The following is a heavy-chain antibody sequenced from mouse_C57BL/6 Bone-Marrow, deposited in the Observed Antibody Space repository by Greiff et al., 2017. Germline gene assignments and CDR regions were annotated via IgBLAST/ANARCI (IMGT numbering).Heavy chain of an antibody. J-gene: IGHJ4*01. V-gene: IGHV1-15*01. Sequence: QVQLQQSGAELVRPGASVTLSCKASGYTFTDYEMHWVKQTPVHGLEWIGAIDPETGGTAYNQKFKGKAILTADKSSSTAYMELRSLTSEDSAVYYCTRERGYGYDGDYYAMDYWGQGTSVTVSS. D-gene: IGHD2-2*01. CDR1: GYTFTDYE. CDR2: IDPETGGT. CDR3: TRERGYGYDGDYYAMDY.